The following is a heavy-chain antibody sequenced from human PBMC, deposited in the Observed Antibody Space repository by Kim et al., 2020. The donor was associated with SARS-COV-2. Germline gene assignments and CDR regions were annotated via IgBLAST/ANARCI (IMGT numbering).Heavy chain of an antibody. D-gene: IGHD3-22*01. CDR2: INAGNGNT. CDR3: AKETGVGYYDSSGYYYNLNWFDP. CDR1: GYTFTNYA. J-gene: IGHJ5*02. Sequence: ASVKVSCKASGYTFTNYAMHWVRQAPGQRLEWMGWINAGNGNTKYSQRFQGRLTITSDTSASTAYMELSSLRSEDTAVYYCAKETGVGYYDSSGYYYNLNWFDPWGQRTLVTVSS. V-gene: IGHV1-3*01.